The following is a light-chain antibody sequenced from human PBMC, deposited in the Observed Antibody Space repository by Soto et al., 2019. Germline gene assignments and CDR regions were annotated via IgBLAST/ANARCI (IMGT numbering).Light chain of an antibody. V-gene: IGLV2-14*01. CDR3: SSYTISTTDV. CDR1: SSDVGAYNS. CDR2: DVR. Sequence: QSALTQPASVSGSPGQSITISCTGTSSDVGAYNSVSWYQHHPGTAPKLLIYDVRNRPSGVSNRFSGSQSANTASLTISGLQAEDEADYYCSSYTISTTDVFGTGTKLTVL. J-gene: IGLJ1*01.